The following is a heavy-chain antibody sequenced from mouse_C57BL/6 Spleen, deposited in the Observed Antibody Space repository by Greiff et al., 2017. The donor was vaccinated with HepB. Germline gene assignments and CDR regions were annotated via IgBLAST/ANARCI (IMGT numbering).Heavy chain of an antibody. CDR3: ARSDGYYEGDAMDY. Sequence: QVHVKQSGAELARPGASVKMSCKASGYTFTSYTMHWVKQRPGQGLEWIGYINPSSGYTKYNQKFKDKATLTADKSSSTAYMQLSSLTSEDSAVYYCARSDGYYEGDAMDYWGQGTSVTVSS. D-gene: IGHD2-3*01. J-gene: IGHJ4*01. CDR2: INPSSGYT. CDR1: GYTFTSYT. V-gene: IGHV1-4*01.